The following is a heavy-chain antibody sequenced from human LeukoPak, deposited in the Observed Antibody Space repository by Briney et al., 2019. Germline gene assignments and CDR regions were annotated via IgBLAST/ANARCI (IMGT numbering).Heavy chain of an antibody. J-gene: IGHJ6*03. CDR2: INWNGGST. CDR1: GFTFDDYG. CDR3: ATGSSPKYYYYYMDV. Sequence: PGGSLRLSCAASGFTFDDYGMSWVRQAPGKGLEWVAGINWNGGSTGYADSVKGRFTVSRDNAKNSLYLQMNSLRAEDTALYYCATGSSPKYYYYYMDVWGKGTTVTVSS. D-gene: IGHD2-15*01. V-gene: IGHV3-20*04.